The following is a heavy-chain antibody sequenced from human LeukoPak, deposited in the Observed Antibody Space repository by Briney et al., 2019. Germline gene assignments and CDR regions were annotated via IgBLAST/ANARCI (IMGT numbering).Heavy chain of an antibody. CDR2: ISGDGNAK. Sequence: GGSLRLSCAASGFSFSSYSINWVRQAPGKGLEWVSYISGDGNAKHYTDSVKGRFSISRDNAKNALYLQMNSLRAEDTAVYFCARDYVYAFDYWGQGTLVTVSS. CDR3: ARDYVYAFDY. CDR1: GFSFSSYS. J-gene: IGHJ4*02. V-gene: IGHV3-48*01. D-gene: IGHD2/OR15-2a*01.